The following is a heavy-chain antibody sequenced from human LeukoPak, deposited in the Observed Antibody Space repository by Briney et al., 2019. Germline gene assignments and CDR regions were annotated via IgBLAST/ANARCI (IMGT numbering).Heavy chain of an antibody. J-gene: IGHJ4*02. CDR1: GFTFSSYG. CDR2: IRYDGSNK. V-gene: IGHV3-30*02. Sequence: SGGSLRLSCAASGFTFSSYGMHWVRQAPGKGLEWVAFIRYDGSNKYYADSVKGRFTISRDNSKNTLYLQMNSLRAEDTAVYYCAKLGGQNTDYWGQGTLVTVSS. D-gene: IGHD2/OR15-2a*01. CDR3: AKLGGQNTDY.